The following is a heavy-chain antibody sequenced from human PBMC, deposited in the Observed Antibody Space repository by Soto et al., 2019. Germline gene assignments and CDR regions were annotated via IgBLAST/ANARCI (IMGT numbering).Heavy chain of an antibody. CDR3: ARGAPTMVRGRPPGYLDY. J-gene: IGHJ4*02. CDR2: INHSGST. CDR1: GDSISPHY. V-gene: IGHV4-34*01. D-gene: IGHD3-10*01. Sequence: SETLSLTCTVSGDSISPHYWTWVRRPPGKGLEWIGEINHSGSTNYNPSLKSRVSISVDTSKNQFSLKLSSLTAADTAVYYCARGAPTMVRGRPPGYLDYWGQGTLVTVSS.